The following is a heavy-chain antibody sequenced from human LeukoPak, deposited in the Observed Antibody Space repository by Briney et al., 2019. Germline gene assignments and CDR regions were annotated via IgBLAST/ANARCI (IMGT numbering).Heavy chain of an antibody. V-gene: IGHV4-39*07. J-gene: IGHJ4*02. Sequence: PSETLSLTCTVSGGSISGTGYYWGWIRQPPGKGLEWIGSFYYSGSTYYNPSLKSRATISVDTSKNQFSLKLTSVTAADTAVYYCARDGYNYGLDRFDYWGQGILVTVSS. CDR3: ARDGYNYGLDRFDY. CDR2: FYYSGST. CDR1: GGSISGTGYY. D-gene: IGHD5-18*01.